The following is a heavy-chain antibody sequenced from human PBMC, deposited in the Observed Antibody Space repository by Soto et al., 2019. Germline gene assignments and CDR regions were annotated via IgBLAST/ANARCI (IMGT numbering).Heavy chain of an antibody. D-gene: IGHD6-19*01. CDR2: INHSGRT. J-gene: IGHJ4*02. CDR3: GPRGAVADPRGY. V-gene: IGHV4-34*01. Sequence: QVQLQQWGAGLLKPSETLSLTCAVYGGSFSDFYWTWIRQLPGKGLEWIGEINHSGRTNYNPSLKRRVAISVDTSKNQFSLNLRSVTAADTAVYYCGPRGAVADPRGYWGQGTLVTVSS. CDR1: GGSFSDFY.